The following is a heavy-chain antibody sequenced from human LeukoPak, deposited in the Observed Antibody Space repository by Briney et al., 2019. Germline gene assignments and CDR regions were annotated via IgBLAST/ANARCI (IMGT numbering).Heavy chain of an antibody. CDR3: ATSSNYYYAAY. V-gene: IGHV3-23*01. J-gene: IGHJ4*02. D-gene: IGHD3-22*01. CDR1: GFTFSSYA. Sequence: GGSLRLSCAASGFTFSSYAMSWVRQAPGKGLEWVSDISSSGGITYYADSVKGRFTISRDNSKNTLYLQMNSLRAEDTAIYYWATSSNYYYAAYWGQGTLVTVSS. CDR2: ISSSGGIT.